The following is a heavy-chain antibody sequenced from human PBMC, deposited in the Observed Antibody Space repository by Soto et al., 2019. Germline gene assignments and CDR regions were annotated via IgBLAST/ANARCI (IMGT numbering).Heavy chain of an antibody. CDR2: IDHSGTT. CDR1: GVSIRIPNW. J-gene: IGHJ3*02. V-gene: IGHV4-4*02. CDR3: ARGKFFAFDI. Sequence: QVQLQESGPGLVKPSRTLSLTCAVSGVSIRIPNWWAWVRQAPGKGLEWIGEIDHSGTTNYNPSLNSRVSISLDRSKNQFSLRLSSVAAADTAVYFCARGKFFAFDIWGQGTMVTVSS. D-gene: IGHD3-3*01.